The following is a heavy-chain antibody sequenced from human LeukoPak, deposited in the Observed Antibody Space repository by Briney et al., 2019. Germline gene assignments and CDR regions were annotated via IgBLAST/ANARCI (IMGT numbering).Heavy chain of an antibody. CDR3: ARSLAYSSGWTGFDS. J-gene: IGHJ4*02. V-gene: IGHV3-66*01. CDR2: IYSGGST. D-gene: IGHD6-19*01. Sequence: GGSLRLSCATSGFIFSSYAMNWVRQAPGKGLEWVSIIYSGGSTYYADSVKGRFTISRDNSKNTLYLQMNSLRAEDTAMYYCARSLAYSSGWTGFDSWGQGTLVTVSS. CDR1: GFIFSSYA.